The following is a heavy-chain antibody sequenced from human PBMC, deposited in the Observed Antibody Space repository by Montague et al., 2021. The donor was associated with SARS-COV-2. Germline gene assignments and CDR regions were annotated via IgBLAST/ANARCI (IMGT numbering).Heavy chain of an antibody. D-gene: IGHD3-22*01. J-gene: IGHJ4*02. CDR2: INHSGST. V-gene: IGHV4-34*01. CDR3: ARGQGEITMIVVVLTAAAHYFDY. CDR1: GGSLSGYD. Sequence: SETLSLTCAVYGGSLSGYDWSWIRQPPGKGLEWIGEINHSGSTKYNPPLKSRVSISVDTSKNQFSLKLNSVTAADTAVYYCARGQGEITMIVVVLTAAAHYFDYWGQGTLVTVSP.